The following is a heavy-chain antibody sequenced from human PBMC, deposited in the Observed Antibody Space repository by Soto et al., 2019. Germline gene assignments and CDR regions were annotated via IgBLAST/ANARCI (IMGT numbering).Heavy chain of an antibody. J-gene: IGHJ6*04. D-gene: IGHD2-15*01. V-gene: IGHV3-66*01. CDR1: GFIVSSKY. CDR2: IQSGGTT. Sequence: EVQLVESGGGLVQPGGSLRLSCAASGFIVSSKYMTWVRQAPGKGLEWVSLIQSGGTTYYADSVKGRFTISRDTSENTLHLQMDSLRVEDTAVYYCARDDVLCDGGRCYGIPLDVWDKGTTVTVSS. CDR3: ARDDVLCDGGRCYGIPLDV.